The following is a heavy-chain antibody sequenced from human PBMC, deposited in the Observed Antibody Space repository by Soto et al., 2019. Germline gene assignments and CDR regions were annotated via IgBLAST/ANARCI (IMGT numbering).Heavy chain of an antibody. CDR2: MFPGDSTT. CDR3: ARVVIGYCSSTSCPADY. D-gene: IGHD2-2*01. Sequence: HXESLKISCKGSGFTFTAYLLVWVRQMPGKGLEWMGIMFPGDSTTRYSPSFQGQVTMSADKSISTAYLQWNSLKASDTAMYYCARVVIGYCSSTSCPADYWGQGALVTVSS. J-gene: IGHJ4*02. CDR1: GFTFTAYL. V-gene: IGHV5-51*01.